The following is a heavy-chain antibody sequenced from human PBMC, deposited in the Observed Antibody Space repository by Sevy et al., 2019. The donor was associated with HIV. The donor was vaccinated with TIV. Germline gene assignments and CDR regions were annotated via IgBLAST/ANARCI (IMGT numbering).Heavy chain of an antibody. D-gene: IGHD3-10*01. Sequence: GGSLRLSCSASGFTFSSYALYWVRQAPGKKMEYVSVISTNGNSAYYADSVKGRFTSSRDNSKNTLYLQMRSLRPEDTAMYYCLKDQENNYYYGSGTYFDPWGQGTLVTVSS. CDR3: LKDQENNYYYGSGTYFDP. V-gene: IGHV3-64D*06. J-gene: IGHJ5*02. CDR2: ISTNGNSA. CDR1: GFTFSSYA.